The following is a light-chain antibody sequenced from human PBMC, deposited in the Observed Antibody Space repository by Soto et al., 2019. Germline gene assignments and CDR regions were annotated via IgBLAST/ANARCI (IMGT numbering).Light chain of an antibody. V-gene: IGLV1-51*01. Sequence: QSVLTQPPSLSAAPGQKVTISCSGSSSNFGRNSVSWYQHLPGTAPKLLIYDNDKRPSGIPDRFSGSKSGTSATLGITGLQTGDEADYYCGAWDNSLTVVVFGGGTKLTVL. CDR1: SSNFGRNS. CDR3: GAWDNSLTVVV. J-gene: IGLJ2*01. CDR2: DND.